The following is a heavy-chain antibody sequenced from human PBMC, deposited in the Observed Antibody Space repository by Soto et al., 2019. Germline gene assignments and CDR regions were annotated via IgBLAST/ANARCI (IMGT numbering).Heavy chain of an antibody. J-gene: IGHJ4*01. V-gene: IGHV4-34*01. CDR3: ARFETVTTSSFVDY. CDR1: GGSFSGYY. D-gene: IGHD4-17*01. Sequence: QVQLQQWGAGLLKPSETLSLTCAVYGGSFSGYYWSWIRQPPGKGLEWIGEINHSGSTNYNPSLNSRVTISVDTSKNQFSLKLSSVTAADTAVYYCARFETVTTSSFVDYWGHGTLVTVS. CDR2: INHSGST.